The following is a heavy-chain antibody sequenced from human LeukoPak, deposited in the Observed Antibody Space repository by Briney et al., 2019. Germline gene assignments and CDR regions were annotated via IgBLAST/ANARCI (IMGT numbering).Heavy chain of an antibody. CDR1: GFTFASYC. J-gene: IGHJ5*02. D-gene: IGHD3/OR15-3a*01. V-gene: IGHV3-23*01. CDR2: ITPSGGAS. Sequence: GGTLRLSCAASGFTFASYCISWVRQAPGKGLEWVSGITPSGGASYYADSVKGRFTISRDNSKSTVSLQMNSLRVEDTALYYCGRDRDWGGFDTWGEGTPVTVPS. CDR3: GRDRDWGGFDT.